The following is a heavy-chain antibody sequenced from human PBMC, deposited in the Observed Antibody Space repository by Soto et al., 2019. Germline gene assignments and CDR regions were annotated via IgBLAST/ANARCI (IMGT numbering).Heavy chain of an antibody. D-gene: IGHD3-10*01. CDR3: AKDVWFGEYYKPDSFYGMDV. CDR1: GGTFSSYA. CDR2: IIPIFGTA. Sequence: GASVKVSCKASGGTFSSYAISWVRQAPGQGLEWMGGIIPIFGTANYAQKFQGRVTITADESTSTAYMELSSLRSEDTAVYYCAKDVWFGEYYKPDSFYGMDVWGQGTTVTVSS. J-gene: IGHJ6*02. V-gene: IGHV1-69*13.